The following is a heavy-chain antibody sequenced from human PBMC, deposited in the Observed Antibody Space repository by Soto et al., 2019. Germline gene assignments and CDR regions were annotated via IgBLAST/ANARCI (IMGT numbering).Heavy chain of an antibody. D-gene: IGHD3-3*01. CDR2: IIPIFGTA. Sequence: GASVKVSCKASGGTFSSYAISWVRQAPGQGLEWMGGIIPIFGTANYAQKFQGRVTITADKSTSTAYMELSSLRSEDTAVYYCARATFWSGYYYYGMAVWGQGTTVTVSS. CDR1: GGTFSSYA. V-gene: IGHV1-69*06. J-gene: IGHJ6*02. CDR3: ARATFWSGYYYYGMAV.